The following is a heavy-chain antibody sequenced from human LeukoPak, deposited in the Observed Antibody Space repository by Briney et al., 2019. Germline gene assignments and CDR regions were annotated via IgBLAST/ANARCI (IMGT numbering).Heavy chain of an antibody. Sequence: GRSLRLSCAASGFTFSSYAMHWVRQAPGKGLEWVAVISYDGGNKYYADSVKGRFTISRDNSKNTLYLQMNSLRAEDTAVYYCAREMATPALDYWGQGTLVTVSS. CDR3: AREMATPALDY. CDR1: GFTFSSYA. J-gene: IGHJ4*02. CDR2: ISYDGGNK. D-gene: IGHD5-24*01. V-gene: IGHV3-30*04.